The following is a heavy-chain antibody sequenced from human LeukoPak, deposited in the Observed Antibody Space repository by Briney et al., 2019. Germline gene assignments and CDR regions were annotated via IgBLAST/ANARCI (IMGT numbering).Heavy chain of an antibody. J-gene: IGHJ6*03. CDR3: ARARPGIPLYYYYMDV. V-gene: IGHV1-2*02. CDR2: INPNSGGT. Sequence: ASVKVSCKASGYTFTGYYMHWVRQAPGQGLEWMGWINPNSGGTNYAQKFQGRVTMTRDTSISTAYMELSRLRSEDTAVYYCARARPGIPLYYYYMDVWGKGTTVTVSS. D-gene: IGHD6-13*01. CDR1: GYTFTGYY.